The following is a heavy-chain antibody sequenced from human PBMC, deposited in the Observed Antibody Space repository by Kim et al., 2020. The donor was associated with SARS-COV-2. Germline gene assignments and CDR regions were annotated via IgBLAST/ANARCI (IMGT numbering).Heavy chain of an antibody. CDR2: ISGSGGST. V-gene: IGHV3-23*01. CDR3: AKDFRLGIGSPSIVVVITAPVDY. J-gene: IGHJ4*02. Sequence: GGSLRLSCAASGFTFSAYAMIWVRQAPGKGLEWVSAISGSGGSTYYADSVKGRFTISRDNSKNTLYLQMNSLRAEDTAVYYCAKDFRLGIGSPSIVVVITAPVDYWGQGTLVTVSS. CDR1: GFTFSAYA. D-gene: IGHD2-2*01.